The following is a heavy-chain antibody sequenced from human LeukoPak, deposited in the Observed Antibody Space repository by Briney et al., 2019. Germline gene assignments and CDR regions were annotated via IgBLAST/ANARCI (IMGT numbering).Heavy chain of an antibody. CDR1: GGSISRSTYY. CDR3: APSSTGTTYYGMDV. D-gene: IGHD1-1*01. CDR2: LYYGGST. J-gene: IGHJ6*02. Sequence: SETLSLTCTVSGGSISRSTYYWGWIRQPPGKGLEWIGSLYYGGSTYYNPSLKSRVTISVDTSKNQFSLKLSSVTAADTAVYYCAPSSTGTTYYGMDVWGQGTTVTVSS. V-gene: IGHV4-39*01.